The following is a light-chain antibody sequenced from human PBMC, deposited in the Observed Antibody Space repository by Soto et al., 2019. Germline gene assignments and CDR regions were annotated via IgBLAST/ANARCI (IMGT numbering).Light chain of an antibody. CDR1: QSVNIN. J-gene: IGKJ4*01. CDR2: DAS. CDR3: QQSRDWPLT. V-gene: IGKV3-11*01. Sequence: EIVLTQSPGTLSLSPGERVTLSCRASQSVNINLAWYQQKPGQAPRLLFYDASTRATGIPVRFSGSGSGTDFTLTISNLETEDFAFYYCQQSRDWPLTFGGGTKVEIK.